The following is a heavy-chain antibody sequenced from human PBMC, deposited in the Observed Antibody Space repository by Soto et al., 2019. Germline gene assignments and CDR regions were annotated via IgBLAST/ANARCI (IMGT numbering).Heavy chain of an antibody. Sequence: QVQLQESGPGLVKPSGTLSLTCAVSGGSVSSSNWWSWVRQSPGKGLEWMGEIYHSGSAHYNPSLTSRANISLDKSNNQFSLRLTSVTAADTAVYYCARVPGVVVSADDAFDIWGPGTRVIVSS. V-gene: IGHV4-4*02. CDR3: ARVPGVVVSADDAFDI. CDR1: GGSVSSSNW. J-gene: IGHJ3*02. CDR2: IYHSGSA. D-gene: IGHD2-21*02.